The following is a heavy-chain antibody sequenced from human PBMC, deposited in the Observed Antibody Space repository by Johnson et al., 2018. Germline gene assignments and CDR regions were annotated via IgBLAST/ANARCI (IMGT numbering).Heavy chain of an antibody. CDR2: ISYDGSNK. Sequence: AASGFTFSSYGMHWVRQAPGKGLEWVAVISYDGSNKYYVDSVKGRFTISRDSSKNTLYLQMNSLRAEDKAVYYCARVITIFGVVNDAFDIWGQGTMVTVSS. V-gene: IGHV3-30*03. CDR3: ARVITIFGVVNDAFDI. D-gene: IGHD3-3*01. J-gene: IGHJ3*02. CDR1: GFTFSSYG.